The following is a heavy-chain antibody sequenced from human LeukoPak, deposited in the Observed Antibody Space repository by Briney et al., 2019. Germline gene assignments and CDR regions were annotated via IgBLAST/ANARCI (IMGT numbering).Heavy chain of an antibody. J-gene: IGHJ4*02. V-gene: IGHV3-33*01. CDR1: GFTFSING. CDR2: IWYDGSNR. Sequence: GGSLRLSCAASGFTFSINGMYWVRQAPGKGLEWVAVIWYDGSNRYHADSVKGRFTISRDNSKNTLYLQMNSLRAEDTAVYYCAREETIATAGPILGYWGEGTRVTVSS. D-gene: IGHD2/OR15-2a*01. CDR3: AREETIATAGPILGY.